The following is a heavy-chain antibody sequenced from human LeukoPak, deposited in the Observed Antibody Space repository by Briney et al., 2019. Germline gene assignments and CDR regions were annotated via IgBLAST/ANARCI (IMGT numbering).Heavy chain of an antibody. J-gene: IGHJ4*02. CDR1: GFTFSSYA. D-gene: IGHD2-21*01. CDR2: ISGSGGST. V-gene: IGHV3-23*01. CDR3: AKEASTYCGGDCYDFDY. Sequence: GGSLRLSCAASGFTFSSYAMSWVRQAPGKGLEWVSAISGSGGSTYYADSVKGRFTISRDNSKNTLYLQMNSLRAEDTAVYYCAKEASTYCGGDCYDFDYWGQGTLVTVSS.